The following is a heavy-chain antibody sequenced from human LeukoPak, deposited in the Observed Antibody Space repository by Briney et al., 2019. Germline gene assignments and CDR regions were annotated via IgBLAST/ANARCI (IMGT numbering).Heavy chain of an antibody. CDR1: GYTFTSYY. Sequence: ASVKVSCKASGYTFTSYYMHWVRQAPGQGLEWIGIINPSGGSTTYAQKFQGRVTMTRDTSTSTVYMELSSLRSEDTAVYYCARAKTGTSYYYYYMDVWGKGTTVTVSS. D-gene: IGHD2-2*01. CDR2: INPSGGST. J-gene: IGHJ6*03. V-gene: IGHV1-46*01. CDR3: ARAKTGTSYYYYYMDV.